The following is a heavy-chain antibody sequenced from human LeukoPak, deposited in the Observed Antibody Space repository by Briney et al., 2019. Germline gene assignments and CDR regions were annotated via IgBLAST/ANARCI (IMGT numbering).Heavy chain of an antibody. Sequence: PGGSLRLACAASGFTFDDYGMSWVRQGPGMGLEWVSGVNWNGGSTAYADSPKGRFTTSRDNAKNSLYLQMNSLRAEDTALYYCVRQYSSGWYYFDYWGQGTLVTVSS. D-gene: IGHD6-19*01. CDR1: GFTFDDYG. V-gene: IGHV3-20*04. CDR3: VRQYSSGWYYFDY. J-gene: IGHJ4*02. CDR2: VNWNGGST.